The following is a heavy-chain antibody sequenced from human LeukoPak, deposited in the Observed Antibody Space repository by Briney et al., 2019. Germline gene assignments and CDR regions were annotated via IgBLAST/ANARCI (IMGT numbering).Heavy chain of an antibody. J-gene: IGHJ3*02. CDR1: GASISSSHW. Sequence: SETLSLTCAVSGASISSSHWWGWVRQSPGTGLEWIGNTYHSDYTNYNPSLKSRVTISVDKSKNQFSLKVSSVTAADTAMYYCARDSKSTADAFDIWGQGTMVTVSS. CDR3: ARDSKSTADAFDI. D-gene: IGHD5/OR15-5a*01. V-gene: IGHV4-4*02. CDR2: TYHSDYT.